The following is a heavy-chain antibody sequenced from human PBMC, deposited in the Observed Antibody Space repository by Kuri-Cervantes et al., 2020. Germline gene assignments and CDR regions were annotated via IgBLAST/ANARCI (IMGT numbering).Heavy chain of an antibody. J-gene: IGHJ4*02. D-gene: IGHD4-17*01. Sequence: GESLKISCAASGFTFSSSWMHWVCQAPEKGLEWVADIKCDGSEKYYVDSVKGRFTISRDNAKNSLYLQMNSLRAEDTAVYYCARAIGDYAAYWGQGTLVTVSS. CDR2: IKCDGSEK. CDR1: GFTFSSSW. V-gene: IGHV3-52*01. CDR3: ARAIGDYAAY.